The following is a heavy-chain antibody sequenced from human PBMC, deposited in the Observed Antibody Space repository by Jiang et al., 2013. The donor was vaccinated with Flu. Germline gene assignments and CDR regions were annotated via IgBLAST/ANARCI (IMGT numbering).Heavy chain of an antibody. CDR3: VRGGPKEGAQRTGGLNA. Sequence: NMNWVRQASREGGWSGLHILISEIASAYYADSAKGRFTISRDNAKSSLFLDIDSLTEDDTAVYYCVRGGPKEGAQRTGGLNAWGQGTLVTVSS. J-gene: IGHJ5*02. V-gene: IGHV3-48*02. CDR2: LISEIASA. D-gene: IGHD3-16*01. CDR1: N.